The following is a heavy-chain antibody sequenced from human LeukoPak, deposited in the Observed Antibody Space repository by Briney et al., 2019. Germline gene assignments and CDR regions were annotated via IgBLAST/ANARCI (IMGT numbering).Heavy chain of an antibody. D-gene: IGHD3-10*01. CDR3: ARKGVVRGTLSY. V-gene: IGHV4-39*01. J-gene: IGHJ4*02. CDR2: IYYSGST. Sequence: PSETLSLTCTVSGGSISSSSYYWGWIRQPPGKGLEWLGSIYYSGSTYYNPSLKSRVTISVDTSKNQFSLKLSSVTAADTAVYYCARKGVVRGTLSYWGQGTLVTASS. CDR1: GGSISSSSYY.